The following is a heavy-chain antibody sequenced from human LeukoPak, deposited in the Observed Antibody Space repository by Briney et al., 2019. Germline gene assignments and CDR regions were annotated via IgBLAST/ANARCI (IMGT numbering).Heavy chain of an antibody. CDR2: IGIRGDT. J-gene: IGHJ4*02. Sequence: PGGSLRLSCVASGFNFIDYDMHWVRQVMGKGLGWVSAIGIRGDTHYSGSVKGRFTISRENAESSLYLQMNSLRAEDTAVYYCARGGIQVSGIDEFDYWGQGTLVTVSS. V-gene: IGHV3-13*01. CDR1: GFNFIDYD. D-gene: IGHD6-19*01. CDR3: ARGGIQVSGIDEFDY.